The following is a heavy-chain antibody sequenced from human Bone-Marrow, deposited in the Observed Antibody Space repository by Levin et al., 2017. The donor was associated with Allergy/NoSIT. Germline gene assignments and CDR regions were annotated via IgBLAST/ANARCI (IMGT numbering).Heavy chain of an antibody. CDR3: AKDLRGGPLRFDP. J-gene: IGHJ5*02. D-gene: IGHD2-15*01. CDR1: GFTFSSYG. Sequence: GESLKISCAASGFTFSSYGMHWVRQAPGKGLEWVAVISYDGSNKYYADSVKGRFTISRDNSKNTLYLQMNSLRAEDTAVYYCAKDLRGGPLRFDPWGQGTLVTVSS. V-gene: IGHV3-30*18. CDR2: ISYDGSNK.